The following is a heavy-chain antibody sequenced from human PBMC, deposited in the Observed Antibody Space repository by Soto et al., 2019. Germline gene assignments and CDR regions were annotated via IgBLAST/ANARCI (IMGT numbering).Heavy chain of an antibody. V-gene: IGHV4-39*01. J-gene: IGHJ4*02. CDR3: ARQARGTTWSDFDY. Sequence: QLQLQESGLGLVKPSETLSLTCTVSGGSISNSDYYWGWIRQSPGKVLEWIGSIYYSGTNFYDPSLRSRLSMSVDTSKNQFSLRLNSVTAADTAVYYCARQARGTTWSDFDYWSQGTLVTVSS. CDR1: GGSISNSDYY. CDR2: IYYSGTN. D-gene: IGHD1-7*01.